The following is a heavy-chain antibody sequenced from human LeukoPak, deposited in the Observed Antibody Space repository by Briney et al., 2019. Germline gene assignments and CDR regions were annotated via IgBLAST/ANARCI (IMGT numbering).Heavy chain of an antibody. CDR2: ISYDGSNT. Sequence: GGSLRLSCAMSGFTFRAYGMHWVRQAPGKGLEWVAVISYDGSNTYYADSVKGRFTISRDDFKNTVSLQMNSLRTEDTAVYYCAKDDLSYKFYFDGSDYLGYFHHWGQGTLVVVSS. CDR3: AKDDLSYKFYFDGSDYLGYFHH. CDR1: GFTFRAYG. J-gene: IGHJ1*01. V-gene: IGHV3-30*18. D-gene: IGHD3-22*01.